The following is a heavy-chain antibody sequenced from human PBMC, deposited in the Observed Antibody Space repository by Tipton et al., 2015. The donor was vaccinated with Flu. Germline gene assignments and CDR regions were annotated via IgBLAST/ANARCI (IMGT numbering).Heavy chain of an antibody. J-gene: IGHJ5*02. Sequence: TLSLTCALYGGSFSGYYWSWIRQSPGKWLEWIGEINHSGSTNYNPSLKSRVTISVDTSKKQFSLNLSSVPAADTAVYYCARHDYGDYHWFDPWGQGRRVAVSS. V-gene: IGHV4-34*01. CDR2: INHSGST. CDR1: GGSFSGYY. CDR3: ARHDYGDYHWFDP. D-gene: IGHD4-17*01.